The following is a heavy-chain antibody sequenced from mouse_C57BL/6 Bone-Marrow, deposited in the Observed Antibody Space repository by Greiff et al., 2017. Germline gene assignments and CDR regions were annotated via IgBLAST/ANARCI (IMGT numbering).Heavy chain of an antibody. J-gene: IGHJ3*01. Sequence: QVQLQQSGAELARPGASVKLSCKASGYTFTSYGISWVKQRPGQGLEWIGEIYPRSGNTYYNEKFKGKATLTADKSSSTAYMELRSLTSEDSAVYFCARKLRAYGGRGTRVTVSA. CDR1: GYTFTSYG. D-gene: IGHD1-1*01. CDR2: IYPRSGNT. CDR3: ARKLRAY. V-gene: IGHV1-81*01.